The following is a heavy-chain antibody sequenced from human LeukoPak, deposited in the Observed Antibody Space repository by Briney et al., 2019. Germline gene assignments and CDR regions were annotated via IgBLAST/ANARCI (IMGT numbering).Heavy chain of an antibody. Sequence: SETLSLTCTVSGGSISSYYWSWIRQPAGKGLEWIGRIYTSGSTNYNPSLKSRVTMSVDTSKNQFSLKLSSVTAADTAVYYCARDRVEGATTEGGGFDYWGQGTLVTVSS. CDR1: GGSISSYY. V-gene: IGHV4-4*07. J-gene: IGHJ4*02. CDR2: IYTSGST. CDR3: ARDRVEGATTEGGGFDY. D-gene: IGHD1-26*01.